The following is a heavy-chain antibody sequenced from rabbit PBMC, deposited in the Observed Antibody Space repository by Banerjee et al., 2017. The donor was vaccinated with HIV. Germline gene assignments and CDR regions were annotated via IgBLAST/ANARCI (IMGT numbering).Heavy chain of an antibody. CDR3: ASGYSDVYFNL. V-gene: IGHV1S45*01. Sequence: QEQLVESGGGLVQPEGSLTLTCTASGFTLSSYYMCWVRQAPGKGLEWIACIGTGSSGNTYYANWAKGRFTISKTSSTVDLKMTSLTAADTATYFCASGYSDVYFNLWGPGTLVTVS. D-gene: IGHD1-1*01. CDR1: GFTLSSYY. CDR2: IGTGSSGNT. J-gene: IGHJ4*01.